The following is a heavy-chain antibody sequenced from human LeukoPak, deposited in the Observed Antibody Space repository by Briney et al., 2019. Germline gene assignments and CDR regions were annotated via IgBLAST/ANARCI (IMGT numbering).Heavy chain of an antibody. CDR1: GGSFSGYY. Sequence: PSETLSLTCAVYGGSFSGYYWSWIRQPPGKGLEWIGYIYYSGSTNYNPSLKSRVTISVDTSKNQFSLKLSSVTAADTAVYYCAREGGNSASYFDYWGQGTLVTVSS. V-gene: IGHV4-59*01. D-gene: IGHD4-23*01. CDR3: AREGGNSASYFDY. J-gene: IGHJ4*02. CDR2: IYYSGST.